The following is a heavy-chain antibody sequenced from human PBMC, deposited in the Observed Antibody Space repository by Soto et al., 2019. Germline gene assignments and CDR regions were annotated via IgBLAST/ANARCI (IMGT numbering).Heavy chain of an antibody. CDR2: INPSGGST. Sequence: ASVKVSCKASGYTFTSYYMHWARQAPGQGLEWMGIINPSGGSTSYAQKFQGRVTMTRDTSTSTVYMELSSLRSEDTAVYYCASASVHLPLGLVYWGQGTLVTAPQ. V-gene: IGHV1-46*01. J-gene: IGHJ4*02. CDR3: ASASVHLPLGLVY. CDR1: GYTFTSYY. D-gene: IGHD3-10*01.